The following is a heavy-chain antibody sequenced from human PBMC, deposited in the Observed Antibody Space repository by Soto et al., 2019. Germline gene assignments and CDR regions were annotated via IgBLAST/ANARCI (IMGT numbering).Heavy chain of an antibody. CDR2: TIPLFGTA. CDR1: GVTFSSET. J-gene: IGHJ4*02. Sequence: QVQLVQSGADVKKPGSSVKVSCQASGVTFSSETLGWVRQAPGQGLEWVGGTIPLFGTASYAQKFQGRVTIIADEGTRTVYMEVSSLRSDDTGVYFCATELAENPASPFDAWGQGTLVTVSS. CDR3: ATELAENPASPFDA. D-gene: IGHD3-10*01. V-gene: IGHV1-69*01.